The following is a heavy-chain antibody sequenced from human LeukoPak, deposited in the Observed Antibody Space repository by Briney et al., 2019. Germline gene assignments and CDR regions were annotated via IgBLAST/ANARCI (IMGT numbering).Heavy chain of an antibody. J-gene: IGHJ6*04. V-gene: IGHV3-21*01. D-gene: IGHD3-10*02. CDR2: ISGSGGYI. CDR1: GLTFSSYS. Sequence: GGPLRLSCAASGLTFSSYSMNWVRQAPGKGLEWVSSISGSGGYIYYADSVKGRFTISRDNAKNSLYLQMNSLRAEDTAVYYCAELAITMIGGVWGKGTTVTISS. CDR3: AELAITMIGGV.